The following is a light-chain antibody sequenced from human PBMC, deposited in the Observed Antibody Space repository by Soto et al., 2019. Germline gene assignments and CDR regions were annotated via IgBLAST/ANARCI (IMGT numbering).Light chain of an antibody. V-gene: IGKV3-15*01. J-gene: IGKJ1*01. CDR3: QQYKTWPPWT. CDR1: QSVSTN. Sequence: ETVMTQSPATLSLSPGERATLSCRASQSVSTNLVWYQQRPGQAPRLLIYSASIRATGIPARFSGSGSETEFTLTISSLQSEDSALYYCQQYKTWPPWTFGQGTKVEV. CDR2: SAS.